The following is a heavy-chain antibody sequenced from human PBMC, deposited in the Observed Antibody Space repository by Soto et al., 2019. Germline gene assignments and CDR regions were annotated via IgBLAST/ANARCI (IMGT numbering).Heavy chain of an antibody. CDR3: AKDRFIAVAGTFDY. J-gene: IGHJ4*02. CDR1: VFTCSSYA. Sequence: RGSLRLSCAASVFTCSSYAMSWFRQAPGKGLEWVSAISGSGGSTYYADSVKGRFTISRDNSKNTLYLQMNSLRAEDTAVYYCAKDRFIAVAGTFDYWGQGTLVTVSS. D-gene: IGHD6-19*01. V-gene: IGHV3-23*01. CDR2: ISGSGGST.